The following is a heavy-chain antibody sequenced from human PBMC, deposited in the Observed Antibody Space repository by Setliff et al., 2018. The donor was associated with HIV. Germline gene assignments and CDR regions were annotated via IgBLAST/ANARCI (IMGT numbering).Heavy chain of an antibody. J-gene: IGHJ4*02. CDR2: IHYSGST. Sequence: SETLSLTCTVSGGSINNHYWSWIRQPPGKGLEWIGNIHYSGSTNYNPSLKSRVTISVDTSKNQFSLKLNSVTAADTAVYYCARGCCSGVTCFDYWGQGTLVTVSS. CDR3: ARGCCSGVTCFDY. V-gene: IGHV4-59*11. D-gene: IGHD2-15*01. CDR1: GGSINNHY.